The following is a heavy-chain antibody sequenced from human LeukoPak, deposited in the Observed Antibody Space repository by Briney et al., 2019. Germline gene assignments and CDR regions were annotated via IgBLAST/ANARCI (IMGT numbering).Heavy chain of an antibody. V-gene: IGHV4-31*03. CDR2: IYYSGSS. CDR3: ARGEMATTYYFDY. J-gene: IGHJ4*02. D-gene: IGHD5-24*01. CDR1: GGSISSGGYY. Sequence: SETLSLTCTASGGSISSGGYYWSWIRQHPGKGLEWIGYIYYSGSSYYNPSLKSRVTISVDTSKNQFSLKLTSVTAADTAVYYCARGEMATTYYFDYWGQGTLVTVSS.